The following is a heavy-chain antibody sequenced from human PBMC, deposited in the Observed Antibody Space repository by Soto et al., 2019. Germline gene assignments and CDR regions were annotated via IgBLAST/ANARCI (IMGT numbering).Heavy chain of an antibody. CDR1: GFTFRNHG. D-gene: IGHD5-18*01. CDR2: ISYDGSNE. J-gene: IGHJ4*02. V-gene: IGHV3-30*18. CDR3: AKGLSVIQPWLMDAY. Sequence: QVQLVESGGGMVQPGRSLRLSCAVSGFTFRNHGMHWVRQAPGKGLEWVAGISYDGSNEDYADSVKGRFTISRDNSKNTLYMQMKSLRGEVTAVYYCAKGLSVIQPWLMDAYWGQGTLVTVSS.